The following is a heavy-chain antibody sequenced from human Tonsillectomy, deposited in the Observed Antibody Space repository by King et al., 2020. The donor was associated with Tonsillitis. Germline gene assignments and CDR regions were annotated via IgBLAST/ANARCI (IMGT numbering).Heavy chain of an antibody. CDR3: ASAGGGDPFVI. J-gene: IGHJ3*02. D-gene: IGHD3-16*01. CDR1: GFTFGDHA. V-gene: IGHV3-49*04. Sequence: VQLVESGGGLVQPGRSLRLSCTAFGFTFGDHAMGWVRQAPGKGLVCVGFIRASVYGGTTKYAASVKGRFSISSDDSKSIAYLQMNSLKTEDTAVFYCASAGGGDPFVIWGQGTMVTVSS. CDR2: IRASVYGGTT.